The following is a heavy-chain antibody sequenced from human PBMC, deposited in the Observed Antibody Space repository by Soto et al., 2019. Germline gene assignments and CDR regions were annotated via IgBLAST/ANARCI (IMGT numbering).Heavy chain of an antibody. CDR1: GYTFTSYG. CDR2: ISAYNGNT. V-gene: IGHV1-18*01. J-gene: IGHJ5*02. Sequence: QVQLVQSGAEVKKPGASVKVSCKASGYTFTSYGISWVRQAPGQGLEWMGWISAYNGNTNYAQKLQGRVTMTTDTSTXXAXMAXRSLRSEDTAVYYCARGAGRLGYSSSWTGFNWFDPWGQGTLVTVSS. CDR3: ARGAGRLGYSSSWTGFNWFDP. D-gene: IGHD6-13*01.